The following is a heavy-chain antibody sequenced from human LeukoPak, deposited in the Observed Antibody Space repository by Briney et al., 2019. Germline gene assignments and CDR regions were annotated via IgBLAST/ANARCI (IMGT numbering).Heavy chain of an antibody. Sequence: GGSLRLSCVASAFSFSSYWMHWVRQDPGKGLMWVARISSDGSDTKYGDSVKGRFTISRDNAKNTLYLQMNSLRAEDTAVYYCARDQTQTGPTTVDHWGQGTQVTVSS. D-gene: IGHD1-14*01. CDR2: ISSDGSDT. J-gene: IGHJ4*02. CDR1: AFSFSSYW. V-gene: IGHV3-74*01. CDR3: ARDQTQTGPTTVDH.